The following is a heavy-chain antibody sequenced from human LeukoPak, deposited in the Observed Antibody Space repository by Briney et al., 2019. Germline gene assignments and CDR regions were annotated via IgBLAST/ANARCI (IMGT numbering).Heavy chain of an antibody. CDR1: GFTFSSYG. Sequence: GGSLRLPCAASGFTFSSYGMHWVRQAPGKGLEWVAFIRYDGSNKYYADSVKGRFTISRDNSKNTLYLQMNSLRAEDTAVYYCAKDRGYYYGSGSYSDYWGQGTLVTVSS. CDR2: IRYDGSNK. J-gene: IGHJ4*02. V-gene: IGHV3-30*02. CDR3: AKDRGYYYGSGSYSDY. D-gene: IGHD3-10*01.